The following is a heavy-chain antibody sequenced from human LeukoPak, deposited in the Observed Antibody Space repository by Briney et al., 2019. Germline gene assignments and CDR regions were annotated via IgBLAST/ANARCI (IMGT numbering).Heavy chain of an antibody. CDR1: GFTFSTYA. J-gene: IGHJ5*01. Sequence: PGGSLRLSCAASGFTFSTYAMTWVRQAPGKGLEWVSSITSSGGGTYYADSVRGRFTLSTDNSKNTLYLQMKSLRVEDTAIYYCARAPLGMGFDSWGQGTLVTVSS. CDR3: ARAPLGMGFDS. D-gene: IGHD3-3*01. V-gene: IGHV3-23*01. CDR2: ITSSGGGT.